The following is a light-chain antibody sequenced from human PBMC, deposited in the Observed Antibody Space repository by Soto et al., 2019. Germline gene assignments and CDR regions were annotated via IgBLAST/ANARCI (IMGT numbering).Light chain of an antibody. V-gene: IGLV2-14*01. CDR1: SSDVGAYNY. CDR2: DVS. Sequence: QSVLTQPASVSGSPGQSVAISCTGTSSDVGAYNYVSWYQQLPGKAPKLLIYDVSHRPSWVSDRFSGSKSGNTASLTISGLQAEDEGDYYCNSYTSSSTFYVFGTGTKVTVL. CDR3: NSYTSSSTFYV. J-gene: IGLJ1*01.